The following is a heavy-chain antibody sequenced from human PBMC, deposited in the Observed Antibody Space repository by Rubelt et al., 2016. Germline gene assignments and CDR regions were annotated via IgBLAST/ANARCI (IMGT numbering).Heavy chain of an antibody. CDR3: ARSWGRYADYFDY. V-gene: IGHV4-59*01. CDR2: IYYIGST. CDR1: GGSISSYY. J-gene: IGHJ4*02. D-gene: IGHD1-26*01. Sequence: QVQLQESGPGLVKPSETLSLTCTVSGGSISSYYWSWIRQPPGKGLEWIGSIYYIGSTNYNPSLKNRGTLSVDTSKNQFSLQLSSVSAADTAVFYCARSWGRYADYFDYWGQGTLVTVSS.